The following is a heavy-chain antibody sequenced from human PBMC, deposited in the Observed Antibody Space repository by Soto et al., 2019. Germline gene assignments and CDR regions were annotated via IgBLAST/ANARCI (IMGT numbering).Heavy chain of an antibody. D-gene: IGHD2-15*01. J-gene: IGHJ6*02. CDR1: GGTFSSYS. CDR3: ASRDCSGGSCYANFYYHYYGMDV. CDR2: IIPIFGTA. Sequence: GASVKVSCKASGGTFSSYSISWVRHVPGQGIECMGGIIPIFGTANYAQKFQGRVTIIADESTSTAYMELSSLRSEDTAVYYCASRDCSGGSCYANFYYHYYGMDVWGQGTAVTVSS. V-gene: IGHV1-69*13.